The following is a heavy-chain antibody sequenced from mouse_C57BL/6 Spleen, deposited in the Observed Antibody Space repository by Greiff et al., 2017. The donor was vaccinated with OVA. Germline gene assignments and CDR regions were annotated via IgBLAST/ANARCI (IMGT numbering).Heavy chain of an antibody. CDR1: GYTFTDYY. V-gene: IGHV1-76*01. D-gene: IGHD2-3*01. CDR2: IYPGSGNT. J-gene: IGHJ4*01. Sequence: VQLQQSGAELVRPGASVKLSCKASGYTFTDYYINWVKQRPGQGLEWIARIYPGSGNTYYNEKFKGKATLTAEKSSSTAYMQLSSLTSEDSAVYFCARLGGYDVGAMDYWGQGTSVTVSS. CDR3: ARLGGYDVGAMDY.